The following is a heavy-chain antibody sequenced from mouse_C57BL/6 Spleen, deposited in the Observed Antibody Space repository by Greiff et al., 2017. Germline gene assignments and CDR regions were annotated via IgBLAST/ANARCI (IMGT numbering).Heavy chain of an antibody. V-gene: IGHV1-15*01. Sequence: QVQLKESGAELVRPGASVTLSCKASGYTFTDYEMHWVKQTPVHGLEWIGAIDPETGGTAYNQKFKGKAILTADKSSSTAYMELRSLTSEDSAVYYCTRLYGSSHWYFDVWGTGTTVTVSS. J-gene: IGHJ1*03. CDR1: GYTFTDYE. CDR3: TRLYGSSHWYFDV. CDR2: IDPETGGT. D-gene: IGHD1-1*01.